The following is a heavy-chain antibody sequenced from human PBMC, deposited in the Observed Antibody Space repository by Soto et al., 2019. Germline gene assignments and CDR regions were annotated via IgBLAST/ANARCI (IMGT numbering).Heavy chain of an antibody. V-gene: IGHV4-34*01. Sequence: QVQLQQWGAGLLKPSETLSLTCAVYCGSFSSYYWSWIRQPPGKGLEWIGEINHSGSTNYNPSLKSRVTMSVDTSTNQCSLKLSSVTAADTAVYYCARTSRFDCWGQGTLVTVSS. CDR1: CGSFSSYY. CDR2: INHSGST. D-gene: IGHD6-6*01. CDR3: ARTSRFDC. J-gene: IGHJ4*02.